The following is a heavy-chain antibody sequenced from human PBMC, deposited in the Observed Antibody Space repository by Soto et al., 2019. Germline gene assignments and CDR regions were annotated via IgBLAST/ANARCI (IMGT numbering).Heavy chain of an antibody. CDR2: ISNSSSYI. CDR1: GFTFSSYS. Sequence: GGSLRLSCAASGFTFSSYSMNWVRQAPGKGLEWVSSISNSSSYIHYADSVKGRFTISRDNAKNSLYLQMNSLRAEDTAVYYCASARRSPDYWGQGTLVTVSS. V-gene: IGHV3-21*01. J-gene: IGHJ4*02. CDR3: ASARRSPDY.